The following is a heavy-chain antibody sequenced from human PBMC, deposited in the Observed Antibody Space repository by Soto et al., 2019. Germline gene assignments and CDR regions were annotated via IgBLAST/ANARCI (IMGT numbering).Heavy chain of an antibody. CDR1: GFTFSSYA. CDR3: AKGPDYGDYVGG. J-gene: IGHJ4*02. V-gene: IGHV3-23*01. CDR2: ISGSGSTT. Sequence: EVQLLESGGGLVQPGGSLRLSCAASGFTFSSYAMSWVRQAPGKGLEWVSTISGSGSTTYYADSVKGRFTISRDNSKNTLYLQMNSLRAEATSVYYCAKGPDYGDYVGGWGQGTLVTVSS. D-gene: IGHD4-17*01.